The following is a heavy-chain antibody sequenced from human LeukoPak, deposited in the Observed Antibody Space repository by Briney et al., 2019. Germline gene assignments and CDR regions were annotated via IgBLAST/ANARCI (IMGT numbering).Heavy chain of an antibody. D-gene: IGHD3-10*01. CDR1: GGSIRSWKDY. Sequence: SETLSLTCTVPGGSIRSWKDYWSWIRQPPGKGLEYTGSIYYSGTTYYKPSLKRRVTISVDTSKNQFSLKLSSVTAADTAVYYCARGGYYGSGNDFRFDPWGQGTLVTVSS. J-gene: IGHJ5*02. V-gene: IGHV4-39*07. CDR3: ARGGYYGSGNDFRFDP. CDR2: IYYSGTT.